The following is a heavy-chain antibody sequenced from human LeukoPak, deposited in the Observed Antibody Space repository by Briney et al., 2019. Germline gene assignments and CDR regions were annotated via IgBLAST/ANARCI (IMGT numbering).Heavy chain of an antibody. CDR3: TKKEGDTYSSWYIDI. CDR1: GFTFSTYP. Sequence: TGRSLRLSCAASGFTFSTYPMSWIRQAPGKGLEWVSTLTGGGGTKYYADSVRGRFTISRDNFKNTLYLQMNSLSAEDTAVYYCTKKEGDTYSSWYIDIWGKKTTVTASS. D-gene: IGHD2-15*01. V-gene: IGHV3-23*01. CDR2: LTGGGGTK. J-gene: IGHJ6*03.